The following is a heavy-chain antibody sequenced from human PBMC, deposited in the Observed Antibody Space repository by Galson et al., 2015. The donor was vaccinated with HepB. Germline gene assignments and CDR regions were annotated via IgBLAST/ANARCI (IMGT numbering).Heavy chain of an antibody. CDR1: GFTFSSYW. CDR2: INQDGSAK. V-gene: IGHV3-7*01. CDR3: ARPPDRVLDV. Sequence: SLRLSCAASGFTFSSYWMTWVRQAPGKGLEWVANINQDGSAKQYVDSVKGRFTISRDNAKNSLYLQMSSLRAEDTAVYYCARPPDRVLDVWGQGTMVTVSS. J-gene: IGHJ3*01. D-gene: IGHD3-10*02.